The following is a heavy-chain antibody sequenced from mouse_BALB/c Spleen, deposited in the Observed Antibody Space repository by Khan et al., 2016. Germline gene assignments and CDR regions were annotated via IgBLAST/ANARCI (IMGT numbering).Heavy chain of an antibody. J-gene: IGHJ3*01. D-gene: IGHD1-2*01. CDR1: GYAFTNYL. Sequence: QVQLQQSGAELVRPGTSVKVSCKASGYAFTNYLIEWIKQRPGQGLEWIGVINPGSGGTNYNEKFKDMATLTADKSSSTAYMQLSSLTSDDSAVYFCASSYSGCGFAYWGQGTLVTVSA. CDR2: INPGSGGT. CDR3: ASSYSGCGFAY. V-gene: IGHV1-54*01.